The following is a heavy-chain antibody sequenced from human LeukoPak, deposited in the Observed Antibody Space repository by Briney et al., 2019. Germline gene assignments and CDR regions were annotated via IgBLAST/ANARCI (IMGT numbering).Heavy chain of an antibody. CDR3: ARGEVGHDYGGKGNFDY. D-gene: IGHD4-23*01. CDR1: GGSFSGYY. Sequence: SETLSLTCAVYGGSFSGYYWSWIRQPPGKGLEWIGEINHSGSTNYNPSLKSRVTISVDTSKNQFSLKLSSVTAADTAVYYCARGEVGHDYGGKGNFDYWGQGTLVTVSS. V-gene: IGHV4-34*01. CDR2: INHSGST. J-gene: IGHJ4*02.